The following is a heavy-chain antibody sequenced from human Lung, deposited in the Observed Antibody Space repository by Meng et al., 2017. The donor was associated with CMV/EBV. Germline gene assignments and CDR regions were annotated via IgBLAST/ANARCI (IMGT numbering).Heavy chain of an antibody. V-gene: IGHV3-73*01. CDR3: TTQTYYYGSDGVYHWYDP. D-gene: IGHD3-10*01. CDR1: GFTFSGSA. Sequence: GGSLRLTCAASGFTFSGSALHWVRQASGKGLEWVGRIRTKTNNYATSYVASVKGRFTISRDDSENTAHLQMNSVKTEDTAVYYCTTQTYYYGSDGVYHWYDPWGQGTLVTVSS. CDR2: IRTKTNNYAT. J-gene: IGHJ5*02.